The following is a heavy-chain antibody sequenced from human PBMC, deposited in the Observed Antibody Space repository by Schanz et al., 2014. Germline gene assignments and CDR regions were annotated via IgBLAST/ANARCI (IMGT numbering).Heavy chain of an antibody. V-gene: IGHV3-23*01. J-gene: IGHJ4*02. CDR3: AKDPNLFRDSSGYYYSPCDY. D-gene: IGHD3-22*01. CDR2: ISGSGGST. Sequence: EVQLLESGGGLVQPGGSLRLSCAASGFTFRNYGMSWVRQAPGQGLEWVSAISGSGGSTYYADSVKGRFTISRDNSKNTLYLQLNSLRVEDTAKYFCAKDPNLFRDSSGYYYSPCDYWGQGTLVAVSS. CDR1: GFTFRNYG.